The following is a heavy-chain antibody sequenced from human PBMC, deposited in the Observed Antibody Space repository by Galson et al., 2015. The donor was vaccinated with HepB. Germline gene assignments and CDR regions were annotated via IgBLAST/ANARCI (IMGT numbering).Heavy chain of an antibody. CDR3: AREGGYCSSTSCRPPDYYYYYGMDV. V-gene: IGHV3-30-3*01. J-gene: IGHJ6*02. D-gene: IGHD2-2*01. CDR2: ISYDGSNK. Sequence: LRLSCAASGFTFSSYAMHWVRQAPGKGLEWVAVISYDGSNKYYADSVKGRFTISRDNSKNTLYLQMNSLRAEDTAVYYCAREGGYCSSTSCRPPDYYYYYGMDVWGQGTTVTVSS. CDR1: GFTFSSYA.